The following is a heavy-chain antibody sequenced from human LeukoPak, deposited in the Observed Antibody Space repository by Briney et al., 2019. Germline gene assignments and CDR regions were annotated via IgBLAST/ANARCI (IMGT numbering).Heavy chain of an antibody. J-gene: IGHJ4*02. D-gene: IGHD3-16*01. CDR1: GFTFSGYS. CDR2: ISSTSGHI. CDR3: ARNNAGDVMGHY. V-gene: IGHV3-21*06. Sequence: PGGSLRLSCAASGFTFSGYSMNWVRQAPGKGLEWVSSISSTSGHICYAESVKGRFPISSDNAKNSLYLQINSRRAEGTAIYYCARNNAGDVMGHYWGQGTLVTVSS.